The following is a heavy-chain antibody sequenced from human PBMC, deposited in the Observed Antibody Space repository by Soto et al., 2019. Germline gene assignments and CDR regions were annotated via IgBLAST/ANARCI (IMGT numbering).Heavy chain of an antibody. CDR3: ARAPPYYDFWRGYYTGLGMDV. D-gene: IGHD3-3*01. J-gene: IGHJ6*01. Sequence: KGLEWMGWISAYNGNTNYAQKLQGRVTMTTDTSTSTAYMELRSLRSDDTAVYYCARAPPYYDFWRGYYTGLGMDVWAQGTTVTGSS. CDR2: ISAYNGNT. V-gene: IGHV1-18*01.